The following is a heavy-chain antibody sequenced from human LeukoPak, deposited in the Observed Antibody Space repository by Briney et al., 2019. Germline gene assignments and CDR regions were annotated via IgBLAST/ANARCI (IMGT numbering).Heavy chain of an antibody. CDR3: AKNYYDSSAAAFEFDP. CDR2: IDLSGGTL. J-gene: IGHJ5*02. Sequence: GGSLRLSCAASGFTFSDYTMNWVRQAPGKGLEWVSYIDLSGGTLYYVDSVKGRFTVSRDNAKNSLYLQMNNLRAEDTGVYYCAKNYYDSSAAAFEFDPWGQGTLVTVSS. D-gene: IGHD3-22*01. V-gene: IGHV3-48*04. CDR1: GFTFSDYT.